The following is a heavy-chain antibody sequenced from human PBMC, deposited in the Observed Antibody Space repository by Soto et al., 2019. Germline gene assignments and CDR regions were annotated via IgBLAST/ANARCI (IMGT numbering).Heavy chain of an antibody. CDR3: ARVSWREKYGMDV. CDR1: GFTFSDSY. CDR2: ITFSGNTV. J-gene: IGHJ6*02. Sequence: QVQLVESGGGLVKPGGSLRLSCAASGFTFSDSYMSWIRQAPGKGLEWISYITFSGNTVYYADSLKCRFTISRDNAKNSLYLQMNRLRDEDTAVYFCARVSWREKYGMDVWGQGTTVTVSS. V-gene: IGHV3-11*01.